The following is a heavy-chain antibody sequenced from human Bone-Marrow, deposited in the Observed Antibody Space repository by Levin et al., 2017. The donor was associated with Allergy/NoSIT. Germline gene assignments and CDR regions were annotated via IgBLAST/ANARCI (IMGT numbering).Heavy chain of an antibody. V-gene: IGHV3-23*01. D-gene: IGHD1-20*01. CDR2: IGVSGGDT. CDR1: EFTFSNYA. Sequence: GASVKVSCVDSEFTFSNYAMGWARQAPGKGLEWVSDIGVSGGDTHYADSVKGRFTISRDNSKNTMYLQMNSLRVEDTAVYYCARDPNWNDAYWGQGTLVTVSS. J-gene: IGHJ4*02. CDR3: ARDPNWNDAY.